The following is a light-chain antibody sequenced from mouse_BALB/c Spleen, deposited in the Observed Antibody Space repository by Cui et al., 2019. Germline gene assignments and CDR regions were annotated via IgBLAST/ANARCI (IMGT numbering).Light chain of an antibody. CDR3: QQWSSNPLT. Sequence: QIVLTQSPALMSASPGEKVTMTCSASSSVSYMYWYQQKPRSSPKPWIYLTSNLASGVPARFSGSGSGTSYSLTISSREAEDAATYYCQQWSSNPLTFGAGTKLELK. V-gene: IGKV4-68*01. J-gene: IGKJ5*01. CDR2: LTS. CDR1: SSVSY.